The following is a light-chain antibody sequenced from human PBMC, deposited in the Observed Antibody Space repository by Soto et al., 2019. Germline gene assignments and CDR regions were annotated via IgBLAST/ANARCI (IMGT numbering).Light chain of an antibody. CDR2: DAS. Sequence: EIVLTQSPATLSLSPGERATLSCRASQSVSSYLAWYQQKPGQAPRLLIYDASNRATGIPARFSGSGSGTDFTLPISSLEPEDFAVYYCQPRSNWPPTFGGGTKVEIK. CDR1: QSVSSY. J-gene: IGKJ4*01. V-gene: IGKV3-11*01. CDR3: QPRSNWPPT.